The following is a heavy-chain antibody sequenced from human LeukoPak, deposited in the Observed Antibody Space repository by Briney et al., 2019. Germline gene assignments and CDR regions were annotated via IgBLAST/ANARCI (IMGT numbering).Heavy chain of an antibody. CDR2: INPSGGST. D-gene: IGHD5-24*01. CDR3: ARVLSYGYNSDYFDY. J-gene: IGHJ4*02. V-gene: IGHV1-46*01. Sequence: ASVTVSCKASGYTFTSYYMHWVRQAPGRGLEWMGIINPSGGSTSYAQKFQGRVTMTRDTSTSTVYMELSSLRSEDTAVYYCARVLSYGYNSDYFDYWGQGTLVTVSS. CDR1: GYTFTSYY.